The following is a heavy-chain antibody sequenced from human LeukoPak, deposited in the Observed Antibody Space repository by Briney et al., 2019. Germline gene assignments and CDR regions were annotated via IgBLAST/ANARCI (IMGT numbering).Heavy chain of an antibody. J-gene: IGHJ4*02. Sequence: GGSLRLSCAGSGFTFSTCAMSWVRQAPGKGLEWVSAISGSGGSRYYGDSVKDRFTRYRQNPKITVYLQMNSLRDEDTALYYCAKDAKRNYDFWGRFDYWGQGHVVSVSS. V-gene: IGHV3-23*01. CDR3: AKDAKRNYDFWGRFDY. CDR1: GFTFSTCA. D-gene: IGHD3-3*01. CDR2: ISGSGGSR.